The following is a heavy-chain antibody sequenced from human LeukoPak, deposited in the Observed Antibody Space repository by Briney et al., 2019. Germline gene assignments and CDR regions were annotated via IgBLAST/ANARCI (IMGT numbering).Heavy chain of an antibody. J-gene: IGHJ4*02. CDR1: GFAFSSYA. CDR2: ISYDGSNK. Sequence: PGGSLRLSCAASGFAFSSYAMHWVRQAPGKGLEWVAVISYDGSNKYYADSVKGRFTISRDNYKNTLFLQLNSLRAEDTAVYYCAKEAVTTDAFGWSIDYWGRGTLVTVSS. CDR3: AKEAVTTDAFGWSIDY. D-gene: IGHD6-19*01. V-gene: IGHV3-30-3*01.